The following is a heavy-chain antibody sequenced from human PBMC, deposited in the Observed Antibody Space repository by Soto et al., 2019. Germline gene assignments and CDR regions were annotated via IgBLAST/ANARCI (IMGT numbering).Heavy chain of an antibody. CDR1: GYSFTSYW. CDR3: ARRGSEKQWLALDY. CDR2: IYPGDSGT. D-gene: IGHD6-19*01. V-gene: IGHV5-51*01. Sequence: GESLNISCKGSGYSFTSYWIGLVRQMPGKGLEWVGIIYPGDSGTRYSPSFQGQVTISADKSISTAYLQWSSLKGSNAAMYYCARRGSEKQWLALDYWGQGTLVTAPQ. J-gene: IGHJ4*02.